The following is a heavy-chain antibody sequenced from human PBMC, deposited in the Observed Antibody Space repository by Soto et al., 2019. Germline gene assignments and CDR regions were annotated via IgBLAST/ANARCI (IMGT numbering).Heavy chain of an antibody. CDR3: ARLRFLEWLLYNWFDP. Sequence: PETLSLTFAVYGGSFSCYYWSLIRQPPGKGLEWIGEINHSGSTNYNPSLKSRVTISVDTSKNQFSLKLSSVTAADTAVYYCARLRFLEWLLYNWFDPWGQGTLVTVSS. CDR2: INHSGST. D-gene: IGHD3-3*01. CDR1: GGSFSCYY. J-gene: IGHJ5*02. V-gene: IGHV4-34*01.